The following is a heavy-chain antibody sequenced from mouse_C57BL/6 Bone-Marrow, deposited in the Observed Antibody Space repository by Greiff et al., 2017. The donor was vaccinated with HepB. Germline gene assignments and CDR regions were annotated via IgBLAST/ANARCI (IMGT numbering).Heavy chain of an antibody. CDR2: ISNGGGST. J-gene: IGHJ2*01. CDR1: GFTFSDYY. V-gene: IGHV5-12*01. Sequence: DVHLVESGGGLVQPGGSLKLSCAASGFTFSDYYMYWVRQTPEKRLEWVAYISNGGGSTYYPDTVKGRFTISRDNAKNTLYLQMSRLKSEDTAMYYCARHGLLFDYWGQGTTLTVSS. D-gene: IGHD3-1*01. CDR3: ARHGLLFDY.